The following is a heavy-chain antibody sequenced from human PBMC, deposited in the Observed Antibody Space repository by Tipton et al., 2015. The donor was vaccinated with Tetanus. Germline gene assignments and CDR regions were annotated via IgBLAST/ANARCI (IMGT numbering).Heavy chain of an antibody. Sequence: QSGAEVKNPGASVKVSCTASGYTFTAYGLNWVRQAAGRGFEWVAWLNPKTGSTAYAQKFQGRVSVTTDTSISTAYMELSSLRFDDTAVYYCASGSAIRHGLDVWGHGTTVTVYS. CDR3: ASGSAIRHGLDV. D-gene: IGHD2-2*01. CDR2: LNPKTGST. V-gene: IGHV1-8*01. CDR1: GYTFTAYG. J-gene: IGHJ6*02.